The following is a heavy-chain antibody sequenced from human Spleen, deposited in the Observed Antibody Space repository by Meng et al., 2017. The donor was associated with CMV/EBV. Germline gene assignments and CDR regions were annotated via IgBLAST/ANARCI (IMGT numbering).Heavy chain of an antibody. Sequence: SETLSLTCTVSGGSISSYFWTWIRQPPGKGLEWIGYIHDSGTTKYNTSLRSRLTISIDTSKNQFSLKLTSVTAADTAVYYCAVDTAVIIANSQAFHIWGQGTMVTVSS. CDR3: AVDTAVIIANSQAFHI. J-gene: IGHJ3*02. CDR2: IHDSGTT. V-gene: IGHV4-59*12. D-gene: IGHD5-18*01. CDR1: GGSISSYF.